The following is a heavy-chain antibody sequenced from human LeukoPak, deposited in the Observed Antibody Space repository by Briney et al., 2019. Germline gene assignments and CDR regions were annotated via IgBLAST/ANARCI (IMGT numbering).Heavy chain of an antibody. CDR3: ARGPPDYDIEILSVDP. CDR1: GGTFSSYA. V-gene: IGHV1-69*04. Sequence: SVKVSCKASGGTFSSYAISGVRQPPGEGLEWMRRIIPILGIANYAQKFQGRLTITAEKSTSTAYMELSSLRSEDTAEYYCARGPPDYDIEILSVDPWGQGTLVTVSS. J-gene: IGHJ5*02. D-gene: IGHD4-17*01. CDR2: IIPILGIA.